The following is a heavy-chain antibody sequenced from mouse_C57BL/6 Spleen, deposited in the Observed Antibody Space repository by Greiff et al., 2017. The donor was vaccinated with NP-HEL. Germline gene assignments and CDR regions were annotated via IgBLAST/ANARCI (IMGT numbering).Heavy chain of an antibody. D-gene: IGHD1-1*01. CDR1: GYTFTSYW. J-gene: IGHJ1*03. CDR2: IHPNSGST. V-gene: IGHV1-64*01. Sequence: QVQLQQPGAELVKPGASVTLSCKASGYTFTSYWMHWVKQRPGQGLEWIGMIHPNSGSTNYNEKFKSKATLTVDKSSSTAYMQLSSLTSEDSAVYYCARHGSSYWYFDVWGTGTTVTVSS. CDR3: ARHGSSYWYFDV.